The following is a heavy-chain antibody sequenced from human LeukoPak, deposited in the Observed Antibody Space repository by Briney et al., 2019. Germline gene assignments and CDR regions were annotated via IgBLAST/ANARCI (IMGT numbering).Heavy chain of an antibody. V-gene: IGHV4-59*12. CDR2: IYYSGST. CDR1: GGSISSYY. Sequence: PSETLSLTCTVSGGSISSYYWSWIRQPPGKGLEWIGYIYYSGSTNYNPSLESRVTISVDTSKNQFSLKLSSVTAADTAVYYCARLMTAAPSTFDPWGQGTLVTVSS. D-gene: IGHD2-21*02. J-gene: IGHJ5*02. CDR3: ARLMTAAPSTFDP.